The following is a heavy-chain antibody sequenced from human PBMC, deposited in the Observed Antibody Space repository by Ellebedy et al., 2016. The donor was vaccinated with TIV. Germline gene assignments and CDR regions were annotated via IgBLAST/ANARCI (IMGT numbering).Heavy chain of an antibody. Sequence: MPSETLSLTCTISGGSISSYYWSWIRQPPGKGLEWIGYISYSGSTNYNPSLKSRVTISVDTSKNQFSLKLSSVTAADTAVYYCARVVVAAHDAFDIWGQGTMVTVSS. CDR2: ISYSGST. J-gene: IGHJ3*02. CDR3: ARVVVAAHDAFDI. D-gene: IGHD2-15*01. CDR1: GGSISSYY. V-gene: IGHV4-59*01.